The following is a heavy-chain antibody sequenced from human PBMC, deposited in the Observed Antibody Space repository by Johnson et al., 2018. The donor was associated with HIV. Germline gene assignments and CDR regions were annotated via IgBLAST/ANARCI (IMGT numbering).Heavy chain of an antibody. CDR1: GFTFSSYG. V-gene: IGHV3-33*06. J-gene: IGHJ3*02. CDR2: IWYDGSNK. D-gene: IGHD1-7*01. CDR3: AKYKDNLNYGAFDI. Sequence: QVQLVESGGGVVQPGRSLRLSCAASGFTFSSYGMHWVRQAPGKGLEWVAVIWYDGSNKYYADSVKGLFTISRDNSKNTLYLQMNSLRAEDTAVYYCAKYKDNLNYGAFDIWGQGTMVTVSS.